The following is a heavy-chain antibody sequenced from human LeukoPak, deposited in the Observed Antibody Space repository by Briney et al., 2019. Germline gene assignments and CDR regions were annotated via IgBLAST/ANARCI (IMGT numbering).Heavy chain of an antibody. V-gene: IGHV1-46*01. Sequence: ASVRVSCKASGGTFISYAISWVRQAPGQGLEWMGIINPSGGSTSYAQKFQGRVTMTRDMSTSTVYMELSGLRSEDTALYYCARASRGEQLAGLDYWGQGTLVTVSS. CDR1: GGTFISYA. J-gene: IGHJ4*02. CDR3: ARASRGEQLAGLDY. CDR2: INPSGGST. D-gene: IGHD6-6*01.